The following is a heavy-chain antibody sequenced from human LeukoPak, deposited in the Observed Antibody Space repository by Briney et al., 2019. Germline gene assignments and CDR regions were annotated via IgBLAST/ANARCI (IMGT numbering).Heavy chain of an antibody. D-gene: IGHD3-10*01. J-gene: IGHJ3*02. CDR2: IKSKTDGGTT. Sequence: PGGPLRLSCAASGFTFSNAWMSWVRQAPGKGLEWVGRIKSKTDGGTTDYAAPVKGRFTISRDDSKNTLYLQMNSLKTEDTAVYYCTTDYYGSGSYPDAFDIWGRGTMVTVSS. CDR3: TTDYYGSGSYPDAFDI. CDR1: GFTFSNAW. V-gene: IGHV3-15*01.